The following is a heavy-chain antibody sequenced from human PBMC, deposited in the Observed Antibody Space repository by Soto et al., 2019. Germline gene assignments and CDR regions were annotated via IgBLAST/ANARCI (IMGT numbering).Heavy chain of an antibody. CDR2: INDSGYS. Sequence: SETLSLTCAVYVGSFSGYYWTWVRQSQGKGLEWIGEINDSGYSKYNPSLKSRVTMSVDTSKSQFSVTLTSVTAADTAVYFCARGRKKRHFYNYGLDVWGPGTTVTVSS. CDR1: VGSFSGYY. CDR3: ARGRKKRHFYNYGLDV. V-gene: IGHV4-34*01. J-gene: IGHJ6*02.